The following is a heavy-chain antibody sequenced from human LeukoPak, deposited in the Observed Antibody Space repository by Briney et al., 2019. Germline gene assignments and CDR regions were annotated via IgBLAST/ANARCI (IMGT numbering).Heavy chain of an antibody. CDR3: ARHVRSWYSSSWYNDY. V-gene: IGHV4-34*01. J-gene: IGHJ4*02. CDR2: INHSGST. Sequence: PSETLSLTCAVYGGSFSGYYWSWIRQPPGKGLEWIGEINHSGSTNYNPSLKSRVTISVDTSKNQFSLKLSSVTAADTAVYYCARHVRSWYSSSWYNDYWGQGTLVTVSS. D-gene: IGHD6-13*01. CDR1: GGSFSGYY.